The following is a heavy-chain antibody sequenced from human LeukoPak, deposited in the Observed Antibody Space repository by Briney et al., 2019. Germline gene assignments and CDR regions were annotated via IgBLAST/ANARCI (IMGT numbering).Heavy chain of an antibody. CDR2: IWSDGTNQ. V-gene: IGHV3-33*01. CDR1: GFTFSHYG. D-gene: IGHD2-2*01. CDR3: ARVDGSHSCPDS. Sequence: GGSLRLSCAAAGFTFSHYGMHWVRQAPGKGLEWVAVIWSDGTNQYYADSVKGRFTISRDDSGNTVYLQMNSLRPEDTAVYYCARVDGSHSCPDSWGQGTLVTVSS. J-gene: IGHJ4*02.